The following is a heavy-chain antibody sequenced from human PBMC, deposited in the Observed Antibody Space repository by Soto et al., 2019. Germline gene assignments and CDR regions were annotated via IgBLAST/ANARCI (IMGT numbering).Heavy chain of an antibody. CDR2: ISYDGSNK. Sequence: QVQLVESGGGVVQPGRSLRLSCAASGFTFSSYGMHWVRQAPGKGLEWVAVISYDGSNKYYADSVKGRVTISRDNSKNTLYLQMDILRAEDTAVYDSAKDQSQLVRSWYFELWVRGTLVTVSS. CDR1: GFTFSSYG. V-gene: IGHV3-30*18. J-gene: IGHJ2*01. CDR3: AKDQSQLVRSWYFEL. D-gene: IGHD6-13*01.